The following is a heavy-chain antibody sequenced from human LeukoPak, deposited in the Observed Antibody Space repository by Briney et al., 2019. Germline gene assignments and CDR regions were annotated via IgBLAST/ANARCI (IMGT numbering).Heavy chain of an antibody. CDR1: GGSISSYY. J-gene: IGHJ3*02. CDR2: IYNSEST. CDR3: ARGGATVVTSIAFDI. D-gene: IGHD4-23*01. V-gene: IGHV4-59*01. Sequence: SETLSLTCTVSGGSISSYYWTWIRQPPGKGLEWIGYIYNSESTNYNPSLKSRVTISVDTSKNQFSLKLSSVTAADTAVYYCARGGATVVTSIAFDIWGQGTMVTVSS.